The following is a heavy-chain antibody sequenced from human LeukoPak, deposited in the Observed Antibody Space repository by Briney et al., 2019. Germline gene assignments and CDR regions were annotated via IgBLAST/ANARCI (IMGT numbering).Heavy chain of an antibody. CDR2: MDYSGST. Sequence: ASETLSLTCTVSGGSISSSSYWWGWLRERGGKGLEWIGSMDYSGSTYYNRSVKSRVTISVHTSKNQFSLKLSSVTAADTAVYYCARQTTQLWFVFDYWGQGTLVTVSS. CDR3: ARQTTQLWFVFDY. V-gene: IGHV4-39*01. D-gene: IGHD5-18*01. CDR1: GGSISSSSYW. J-gene: IGHJ4*02.